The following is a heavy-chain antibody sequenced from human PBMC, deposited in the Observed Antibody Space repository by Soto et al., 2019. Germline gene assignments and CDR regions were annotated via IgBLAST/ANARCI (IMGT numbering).Heavy chain of an antibody. V-gene: IGHV3-23*01. CDR1: GFTLSTYG. CDR2: ITGTGGNT. J-gene: IGHJ6*02. Sequence: PGGSLRLSCAGSGFTLSTYGMTWVRQAPGKGLEWVSAITGTGGNTYYVDSVKGRFTSSGDNSKNMLYLQMNSVRVEDTAVYYCARIRGYWYGLDVWGQGTTVTVSS. CDR3: ARIRGYWYGLDV.